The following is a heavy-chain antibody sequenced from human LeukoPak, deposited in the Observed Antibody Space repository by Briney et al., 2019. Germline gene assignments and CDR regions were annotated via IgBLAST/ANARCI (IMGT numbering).Heavy chain of an antibody. CDR2: ISVRSNSI. V-gene: IGHV3-21*01. J-gene: IGHJ4*02. CDR1: GYTFSSYS. Sequence: TGGSLRLSCAASGYTFSSYSINWVRQAPGKGLEWVASISVRSNSIYYADSVRGRFSISRDDARDSLYLQMNSLRAEDTAVYYCVRLRRNSDTSGFYYYYDYWGQGTLVTVSS. D-gene: IGHD3-22*01. CDR3: VRLRRNSDTSGFYYYYDY.